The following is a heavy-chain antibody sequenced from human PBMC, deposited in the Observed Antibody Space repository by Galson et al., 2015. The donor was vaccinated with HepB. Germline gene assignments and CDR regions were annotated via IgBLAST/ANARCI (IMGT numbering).Heavy chain of an antibody. CDR1: GYTFSSYA. V-gene: IGHV1-69*13. CDR3: ARAPPGYCSSTSCYTWYMDV. CDR2: IIPIFGTA. J-gene: IGHJ6*03. Sequence: SVKVSCKASGYTFSSYAISWVRQAPGQGLEWMGGIIPIFGTANYAQKFQGRVTITADESTSTAYMELSGLRSEDTAVYYCARAPPGYCSSTSCYTWYMDVWGKGTTVTVSS. D-gene: IGHD2-2*02.